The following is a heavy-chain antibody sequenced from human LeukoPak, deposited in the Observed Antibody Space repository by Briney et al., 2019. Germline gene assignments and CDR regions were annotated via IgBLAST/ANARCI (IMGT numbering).Heavy chain of an antibody. V-gene: IGHV4-59*01. CDR2: IYYSGST. D-gene: IGHD3-10*01. Sequence: PSETLSLTCTVSGGSISSYYWSWIRQPPGKGLEWIGYIYYSGSTNYNPSLKSRVAISVDTSKNQFSLKLSSVTAADTAVYYCAREGSGNRNWFDPWGQGTLVTVSS. J-gene: IGHJ5*02. CDR3: AREGSGNRNWFDP. CDR1: GGSISSYY.